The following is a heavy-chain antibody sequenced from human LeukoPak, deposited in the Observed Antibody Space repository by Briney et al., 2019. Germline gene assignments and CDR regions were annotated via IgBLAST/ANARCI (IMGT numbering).Heavy chain of an antibody. CDR2: INHSGST. D-gene: IGHD6-25*01. Sequence: LSDTLSHTCAVSGGSIRSNSYYWGWTRQPPGKGLEWIGEINHSGSTNYNPSLKSRVTISVDTSKNQFSLKLSSVTAADTAVYYCARRAAKFDYWGQGTLVTVSS. CDR3: ARRAAKFDY. J-gene: IGHJ4*02. V-gene: IGHV4-39*07. CDR1: GGSIRSNSYY.